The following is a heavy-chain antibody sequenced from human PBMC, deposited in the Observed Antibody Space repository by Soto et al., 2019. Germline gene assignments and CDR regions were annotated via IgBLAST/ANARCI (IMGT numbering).Heavy chain of an antibody. V-gene: IGHV3-74*01. CDR1: GFSFGAYW. J-gene: IGHJ1*01. CDR2: ISDDGSTA. Sequence: GGSLRISCSVSGFSFGAYWMHWVLQGPGKGLTWVSRISDDGSTATYADSVKGRFVISRDNAKNSLYLEMNTLRADDSGLYYCAIVPRLSPPSSGVHCCRGTLVTVSS. CDR3: AIVPRLSPPSSGVH. D-gene: IGHD3-3*01.